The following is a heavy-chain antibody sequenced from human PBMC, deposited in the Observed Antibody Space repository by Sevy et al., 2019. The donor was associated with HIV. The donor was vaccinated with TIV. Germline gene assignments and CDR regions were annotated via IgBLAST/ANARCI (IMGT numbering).Heavy chain of an antibody. Sequence: GGSLRLSCAASGFTFSIYAIHWVRQAPGKGLEWVTVISYDGGNIYYADSVKGRFTVSRDNSKDTVYLQMNSLRPEDTAVYYCARDLPSAVINLFYYYGMDVWGQGTTVTVSS. CDR3: ARDLPSAVINLFYYYGMDV. CDR1: GFTFSIYA. J-gene: IGHJ6*02. D-gene: IGHD2-21*01. CDR2: ISYDGGNI. V-gene: IGHV3-30*04.